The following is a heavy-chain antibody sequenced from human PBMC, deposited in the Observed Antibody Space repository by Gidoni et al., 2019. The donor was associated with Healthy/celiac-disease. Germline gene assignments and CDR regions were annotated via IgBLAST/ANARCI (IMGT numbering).Heavy chain of an antibody. Sequence: EVQLLESGGGLVQPGGSLRLSCAASGFTFSVYAMSWVRQAPGKGLEWVSAISGSGGSTYYADSVKGRFTISRDNSKNTLYLQMNSLRAEDTAVYYCAKVDSSGWELPNWFDPWGQGTLVTVSS. CDR2: ISGSGGST. CDR3: AKVDSSGWELPNWFDP. D-gene: IGHD6-19*01. V-gene: IGHV3-23*01. J-gene: IGHJ5*02. CDR1: GFTFSVYA.